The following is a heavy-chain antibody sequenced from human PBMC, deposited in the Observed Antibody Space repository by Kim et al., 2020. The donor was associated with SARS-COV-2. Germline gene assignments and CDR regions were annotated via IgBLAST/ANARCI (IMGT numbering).Heavy chain of an antibody. V-gene: IGHV3-23*01. CDR1: GFTFSSYA. Sequence: GGSLRLSCAASGFTFSSYAMSWVRQAPGKGLEWVSAISGSGGSTYYADSVKGRFTISRDNSKNTLYLQMNSLRAEDTAVYYCANGRPIISSGYYYAPEGWGQGTLVTVSS. D-gene: IGHD3-22*01. CDR3: ANGRPIISSGYYYAPEG. J-gene: IGHJ4*02. CDR2: ISGSGGST.